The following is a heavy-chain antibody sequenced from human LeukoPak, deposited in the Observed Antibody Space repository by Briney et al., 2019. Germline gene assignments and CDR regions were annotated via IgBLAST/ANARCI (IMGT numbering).Heavy chain of an antibody. J-gene: IGHJ4*02. CDR3: ARDFGNWNDYYFDY. D-gene: IGHD1-1*01. CDR1: GGSLSSGSYY. V-gene: IGHV4-61*02. Sequence: PSQTLSLTCTVSGGSLSSGSYYWSWIRQPAGKGLEWIGRIYTSGSTNYNPSLKSRVTISVDTSKNQPSLKLSSVTAADTAVYYCARDFGNWNDYYFDYWGQGTLVTVSS. CDR2: IYTSGST.